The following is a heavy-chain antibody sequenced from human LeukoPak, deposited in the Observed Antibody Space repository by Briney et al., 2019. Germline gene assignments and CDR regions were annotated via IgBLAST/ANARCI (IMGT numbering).Heavy chain of an antibody. CDR1: GFTFSSYA. CDR3: AKGRREQWLVPLDY. CDR2: ISGSGGST. J-gene: IGHJ4*02. Sequence: GGSLRLSCAASGFTFSSYAMSWVRQAPGKGLEWVSAISGSGGSTYYADSVKGRFTISRDNSKNTPYLQMNSLRAEDTAVYYCAKGRREQWLVPLDYWGQGTLVTVSS. V-gene: IGHV3-23*01. D-gene: IGHD6-19*01.